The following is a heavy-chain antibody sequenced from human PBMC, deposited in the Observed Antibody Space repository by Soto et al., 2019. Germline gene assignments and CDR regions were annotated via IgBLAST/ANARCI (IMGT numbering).Heavy chain of an antibody. V-gene: IGHV1-3*01. D-gene: IGHD3-22*01. Sequence: KFQGRVTITRDTSASTAYMELSSLRSEDTAVYYCARSSGYYWIDDYWGQGTLVTVSS. J-gene: IGHJ4*02. CDR3: ARSSGYYWIDDY.